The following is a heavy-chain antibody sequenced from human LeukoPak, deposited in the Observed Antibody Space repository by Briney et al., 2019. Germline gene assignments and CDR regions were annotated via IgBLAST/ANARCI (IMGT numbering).Heavy chain of an antibody. Sequence: SVKVSCKPSGGTFSSYAISWVRQAPGQGLEWMGGVIPIFGTANYAQKFQGRVTITADESTSTAYMELSSLRSEDTAVYYCARSPVTMIVVGYYFDYWGQGTLVTVSS. CDR1: GGTFSSYA. CDR2: VIPIFGTA. CDR3: ARSPVTMIVVGYYFDY. D-gene: IGHD3-22*01. V-gene: IGHV1-69*13. J-gene: IGHJ4*02.